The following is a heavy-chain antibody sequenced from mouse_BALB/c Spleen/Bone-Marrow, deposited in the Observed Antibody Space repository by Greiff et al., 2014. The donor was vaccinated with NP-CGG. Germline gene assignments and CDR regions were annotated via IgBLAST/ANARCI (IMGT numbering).Heavy chain of an antibody. D-gene: IGHD2-10*02. Sequence: EVMLVESGGGFEQTGNSLRLSCATTGFTFSDFYMECARQPPANRLEWIAACRNKANHYTTEYSASVKGRFIISRDSSQSILYXQMKALRAEDTAIYYCAREVGYGNNLVYWGQGTLGTVGA. CDR3: AREVGYGNNLVY. J-gene: IGHJ3*01. CDR1: GFTFSDFY. V-gene: IGHV7-1*02. CDR2: CRNKANHYTT.